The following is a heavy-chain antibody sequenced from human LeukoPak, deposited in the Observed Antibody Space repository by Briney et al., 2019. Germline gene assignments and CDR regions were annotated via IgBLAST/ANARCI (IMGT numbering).Heavy chain of an antibody. V-gene: IGHV3-48*01. CDR1: GFTFSNFL. CDR3: ARDYSSGYRDYFDY. D-gene: IGHD3-22*01. CDR2: ISSTGGTI. Sequence: GGSLRLSCVGSGFTFSNFLMNWVRQAPRKGLEWVSFISSTGGTIYYADAVKGRFTVSRDNAKNSLLLQMNSLRAEDTAVYYCARDYSSGYRDYFDYWGQGTLVTVSS. J-gene: IGHJ4*02.